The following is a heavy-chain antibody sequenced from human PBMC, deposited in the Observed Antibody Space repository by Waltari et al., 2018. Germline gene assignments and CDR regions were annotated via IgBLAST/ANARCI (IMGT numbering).Heavy chain of an antibody. J-gene: IGHJ3*02. CDR3: ARLTYYYDSSGYQDAFDI. Sequence: QVQLVQSGAEVKKPGASVKVSCKASGYTFTSYAMHWVRQAPGQRLEWMGWINAGNCNTKYSQKFQGRVTITRDTSASTAYIELSSLRSEDTAVYYCARLTYYYDSSGYQDAFDIWGQGTMVTVSS. CDR2: INAGNCNT. V-gene: IGHV1-3*01. D-gene: IGHD3-22*01. CDR1: GYTFTSYA.